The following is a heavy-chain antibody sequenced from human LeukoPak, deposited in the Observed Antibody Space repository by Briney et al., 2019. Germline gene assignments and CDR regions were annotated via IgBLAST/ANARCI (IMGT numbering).Heavy chain of an antibody. D-gene: IGHD3-22*01. CDR2: IYSSGST. CDR1: GGSISSGSYY. V-gene: IGHV4-61*02. CDR3: ARVSGGDSSGLYYFDY. Sequence: SQTLSLTCTVSGGSISSGSYYWSWIRQPAGKGLEWIGRIYSSGSTNYNPSLKSRVTISVDKSKNQFSLKLSSVTAADTAVYYCARVSGGDSSGLYYFDYWGQGTLVTVSS. J-gene: IGHJ4*02.